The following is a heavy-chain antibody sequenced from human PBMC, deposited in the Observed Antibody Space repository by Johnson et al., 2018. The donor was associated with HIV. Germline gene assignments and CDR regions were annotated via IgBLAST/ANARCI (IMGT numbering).Heavy chain of an antibody. V-gene: IGHV3-30-3*02. CDR2: ISYDGRDA. J-gene: IGHJ3*01. Sequence: QEQLVESGGGVVQPGTSLRLSCTASGFAFSSYALHWVRQAPGKGLEWVAVISYDGRDAYYADSVKGRFTSSRDNSKNTLYLQMNSLRPEDSAVYYCAKHMWGFRYTGYDRDVFDVWGQGTMVTVSS. CDR3: AKHMWGFRYTGYDRDVFDV. CDR1: GFAFSSYA. D-gene: IGHD5-12*01.